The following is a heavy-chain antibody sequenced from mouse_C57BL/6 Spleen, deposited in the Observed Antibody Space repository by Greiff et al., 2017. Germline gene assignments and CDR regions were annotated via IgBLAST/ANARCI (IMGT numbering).Heavy chain of an antibody. D-gene: IGHD3-2*02. CDR2: IHPNSGST. V-gene: IGHV1-64*01. CDR1: GYTFTSYW. CDR3: ATAQATYYAMDY. J-gene: IGHJ4*01. Sequence: QVQLQQPGAELVKPGASVKLSCKASGYTFTSYWMHWVKQRPGQGLEWIGMIHPNSGSTNYNEKFKSKATLTVDTSSSTAYMQLSSLTSEDSAVYYCATAQATYYAMDYWGQGTSVTVSS.